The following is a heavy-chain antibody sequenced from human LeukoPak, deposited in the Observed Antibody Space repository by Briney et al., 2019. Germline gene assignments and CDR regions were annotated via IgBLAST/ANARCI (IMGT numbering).Heavy chain of an antibody. Sequence: ASVKVSCKASGGTLSSYAISWVRQAPGQGLEWMGGIIPIFGTANYAQKFQGRVTITADESTSTAYMELSSLRSEDTAVYYCARYYYDSSGYYLFDYWGQGTLVTVSS. D-gene: IGHD3-22*01. CDR1: GGTLSSYA. CDR2: IIPIFGTA. CDR3: ARYYYDSSGYYLFDY. V-gene: IGHV1-69*13. J-gene: IGHJ4*02.